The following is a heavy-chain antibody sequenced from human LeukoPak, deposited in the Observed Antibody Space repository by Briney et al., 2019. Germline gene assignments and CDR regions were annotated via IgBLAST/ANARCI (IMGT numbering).Heavy chain of an antibody. D-gene: IGHD2-2*01. Sequence: GSSVKVSCKASGGTFISYAISWVRQAPGQGLEWMGGIIPIFGTANYAQKFQGRVTITADESTSTAYMGLSSLRSEDTAVYYCARYCSSTSCYPSPYYGMDVWGQGTTVTVSS. CDR3: ARYCSSTSCYPSPYYGMDV. CDR1: GGTFISYA. V-gene: IGHV1-69*01. CDR2: IIPIFGTA. J-gene: IGHJ6*02.